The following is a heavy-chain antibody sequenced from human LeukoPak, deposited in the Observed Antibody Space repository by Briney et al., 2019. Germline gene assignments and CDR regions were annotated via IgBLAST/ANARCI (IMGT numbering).Heavy chain of an antibody. Sequence: GGSLRLSCAASGFSVNNNYVDWVRQAPGKGLEWVSSMDNFAITYYADSVQGRFTISGDNAKSSLYLQMNSLRVEDTAVYYCARDYNYAFDNWGQGTLVTVSS. D-gene: IGHD1-1*01. CDR2: MDNFAIT. CDR1: GFSVNNNY. J-gene: IGHJ4*02. CDR3: ARDYNYAFDN. V-gene: IGHV3-69-1*01.